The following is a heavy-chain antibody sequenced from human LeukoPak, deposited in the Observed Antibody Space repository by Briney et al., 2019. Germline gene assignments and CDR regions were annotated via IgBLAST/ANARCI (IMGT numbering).Heavy chain of an antibody. D-gene: IGHD6-19*01. J-gene: IGHJ4*02. V-gene: IGHV1-18*01. CDR2: ISAYNGNT. CDR1: GYTFTSYG. CDR3: ARDPEYSSGWYYGY. Sequence: RASVKVSCKASGYTFTSYGISWVRQAPGQGLEWMGWISAYNGNTNYAQKLQGRVTMTTDTSTSTAYMELRSLRSDDTAVYYCARDPEYSSGWYYGYWGQGTLVTVSP.